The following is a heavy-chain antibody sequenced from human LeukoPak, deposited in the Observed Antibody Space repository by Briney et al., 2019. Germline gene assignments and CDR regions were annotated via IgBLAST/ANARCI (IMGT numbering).Heavy chain of an antibody. J-gene: IGHJ6*03. CDR2: IKQDGSEK. CDR3: AREGSSWYVVYYYYYMDV. D-gene: IGHD6-13*01. Sequence: GGSLRLSCAASGFTFSSYWMSWVRQAPGKGLEWVANIKQDGSEKYYVDSVKGRFTISRDNAKNSLYLQMNSLRAEDTAVYYCAREGSSWYVVYYYYYMDVWGKGTTVTVSS. V-gene: IGHV3-7*01. CDR1: GFTFSSYW.